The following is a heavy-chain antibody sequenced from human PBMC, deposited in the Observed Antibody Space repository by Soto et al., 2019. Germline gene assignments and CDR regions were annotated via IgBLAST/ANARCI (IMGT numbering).Heavy chain of an antibody. CDR3: ARGPSSSWGYGMDV. CDR2: INHSGST. Sequence: SETLSLTCAAYGGSFSGYYWSWIRQPPGKGLEWIGEINHSGSTNYNPSLKSRVTISVDTSKNQFSLKLSSVTAADTAVYYCARGPSSSWGYGMDVWGQGTTVTVSS. CDR1: GGSFSGYY. J-gene: IGHJ6*02. D-gene: IGHD6-13*01. V-gene: IGHV4-34*01.